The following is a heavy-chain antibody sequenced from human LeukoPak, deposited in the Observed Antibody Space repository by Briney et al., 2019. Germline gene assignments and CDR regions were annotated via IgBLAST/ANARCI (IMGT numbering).Heavy chain of an antibody. CDR1: GFTFSSYA. Sequence: GGSLRLSCAASGFTFSSYAMSWVRQAPGKGLEWVSAISGSGGSTYYADSVKGRFTISRDNSKNTLYLQMNSLRAEDTAVYYCAKKQPPNTRSDYYYYDGMDVWGQGTTVTVSS. D-gene: IGHD6-25*01. J-gene: IGHJ6*02. CDR2: ISGSGGST. V-gene: IGHV3-23*01. CDR3: AKKQPPNTRSDYYYYDGMDV.